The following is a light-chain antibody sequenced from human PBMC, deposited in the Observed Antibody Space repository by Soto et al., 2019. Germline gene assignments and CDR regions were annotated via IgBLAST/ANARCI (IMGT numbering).Light chain of an antibody. CDR2: GAS. CDR3: QQYGSSPPLT. CDR1: QSVSSSY. V-gene: IGKV3-20*01. J-gene: IGKJ4*01. Sequence: EIVLTQSPGTLSLSPGERATLSCRASQSVSSSYLAWYQQKPGQAPRLLIYGASSRATGIPDRFSGSGSGKDFTLTISRLEPEDFAVYYCQQYGSSPPLTFGGGTKV.